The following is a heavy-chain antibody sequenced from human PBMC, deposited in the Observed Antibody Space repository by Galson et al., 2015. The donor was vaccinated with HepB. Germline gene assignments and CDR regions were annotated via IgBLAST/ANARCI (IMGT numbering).Heavy chain of an antibody. CDR1: GYTFTSYY. V-gene: IGHV1-46*03. CDR2: INPSGGST. Sequence: SVKVSCKASGYTFTSYYMHWVRQAPGQGLEWMGIINPSGGSTSYAQKFQGRVTMTRDTSTSTVYMELSSLRSEDTAVYYCAGASSSWPYFDYWGQGTLVTVSS. CDR3: AGASSSWPYFDY. D-gene: IGHD6-13*01. J-gene: IGHJ4*02.